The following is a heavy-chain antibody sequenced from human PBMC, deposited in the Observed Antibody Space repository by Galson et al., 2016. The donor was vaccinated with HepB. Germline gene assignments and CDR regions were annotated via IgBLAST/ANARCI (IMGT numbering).Heavy chain of an antibody. D-gene: IGHD3-3*01. Sequence: SLRLSCAASGVIFSKYAMHWVRQAPGQGLEWVAVIGYDGSHKYYAESVKGRFIISRDNSKNTLHLQMNGLRPEDTAVYYCAKIYDEFWSGYYYYHYGVDVWGKGTRVTVSS. V-gene: IGHV3-30*18. J-gene: IGHJ6*04. CDR3: AKIYDEFWSGYYYYHYGVDV. CDR1: GVIFSKYA. CDR2: IGYDGSHK.